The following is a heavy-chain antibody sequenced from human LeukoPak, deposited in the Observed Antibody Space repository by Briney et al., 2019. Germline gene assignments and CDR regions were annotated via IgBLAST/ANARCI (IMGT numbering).Heavy chain of an antibody. CDR1: GFTFYMYA. V-gene: IGHV3-23*01. CDR2: MCGTAGCT. D-gene: IGHD4-17*01. CDR3: AKDGYYGDYLFDY. Sequence: GGSLRLSCQASGFTFYMYAMSWVRQAPGKGLEWVASMCGTAGCTFYPDSVKGRFTISRDNSKNVLYLRMNSLTAEDTAIYYCAKDGYYGDYLFDYWGQGTLVTVSS. J-gene: IGHJ4*02.